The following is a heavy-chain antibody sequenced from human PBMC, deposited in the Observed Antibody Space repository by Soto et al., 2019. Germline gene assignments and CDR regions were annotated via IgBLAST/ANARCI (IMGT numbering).Heavy chain of an antibody. V-gene: IGHV4-4*02. CDR1: GGSISSSNW. CDR3: ARVSEAVAGSWYYFDY. CDR2: IYHSGST. Sequence: SETLSPTCAVSGGSISSSNWWSWVRQPPGKGLEWIGQIYHSGSTNYDPSLKSRVTISVDKSKNQFSLKLSSVTAADTAVYYCARVSEAVAGSWYYFDYWGQGTLVTVSS. J-gene: IGHJ4*02. D-gene: IGHD6-19*01.